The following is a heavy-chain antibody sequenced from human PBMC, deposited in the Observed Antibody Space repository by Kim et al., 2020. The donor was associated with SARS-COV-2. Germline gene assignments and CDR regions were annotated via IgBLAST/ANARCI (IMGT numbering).Heavy chain of an antibody. CDR3: AENAGSGSWGMDV. CDR2: ISYDGSNK. D-gene: IGHD3-10*01. CDR1: GFTFSSYG. Sequence: GGSLRLSCAASGFTFSSYGMHWVRQAPGKGLEWVAVISYDGSNKYYADSVKGRFTISRDNSKNTLYLQMNSLRAEDTAVYYCAENAGSGSWGMDVWGQGTTVTVSS. V-gene: IGHV3-30*03. J-gene: IGHJ6*02.